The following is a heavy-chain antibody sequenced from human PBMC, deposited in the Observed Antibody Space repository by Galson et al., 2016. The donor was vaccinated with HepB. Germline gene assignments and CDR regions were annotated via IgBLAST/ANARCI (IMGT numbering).Heavy chain of an antibody. CDR1: GVSISSYY. D-gene: IGHD4-23*01. CDR3: ARDRGNLGSDL. J-gene: IGHJ2*01. CDR2: IYYNGHT. Sequence: SETLSLTCAVSGVSISSYYWSWIRQPPGKGLEWIGYIYYNGHTNYNSSLKSRVTISVDTSTNHFSLNLNSVTAADTAVYYCARDRGNLGSDLWGRGTLVTVSS. V-gene: IGHV4-59*01.